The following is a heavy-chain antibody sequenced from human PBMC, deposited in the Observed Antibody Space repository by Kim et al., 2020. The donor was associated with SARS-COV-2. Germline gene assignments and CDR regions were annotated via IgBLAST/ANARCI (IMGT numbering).Heavy chain of an antibody. CDR2: IYHSGST. CDR1: GGSISSSNW. V-gene: IGHV4-4*02. CDR3: ARAYSSGWYGGYYYGMDV. D-gene: IGHD6-19*01. J-gene: IGHJ6*02. Sequence: SETLSLTCAVSGGSISSSNWWRWVRQPPGKGLEWIGEIYHSGSTNYNPSLKSRVTISVDKSKNQFSLKLSSVTAADTAVYYCARAYSSGWYGGYYYGMDVWGQGTTVTVSS.